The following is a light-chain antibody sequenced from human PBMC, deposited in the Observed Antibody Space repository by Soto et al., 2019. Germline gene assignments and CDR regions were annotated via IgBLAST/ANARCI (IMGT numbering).Light chain of an antibody. CDR1: QSVSSSY. J-gene: IGKJ3*01. V-gene: IGKV3-20*01. CDR3: QQYGSSPFT. Sequence: EIVLTQSPGTLSLSPWERATLSCRASQSVSSSYLAWYQHQPGQAPRLLIYGASSRATGIPDRFSGSGSGTDFPLTISRLEPEDFAVYYCQQYGSSPFTFGPGTKVDIK. CDR2: GAS.